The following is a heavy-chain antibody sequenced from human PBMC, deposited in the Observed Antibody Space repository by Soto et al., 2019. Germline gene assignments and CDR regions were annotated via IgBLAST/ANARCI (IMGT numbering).Heavy chain of an antibody. CDR1: GFTFSRYA. J-gene: IGHJ4*02. V-gene: IGHV3-33*01. D-gene: IGHD3-10*01. CDR3: AGDVTDSGGGY. CDR2: IWNDGSNN. Sequence: QVQLVVSGGGVVQPGRSLRLSCAASGFTFSRYAWNGVRRAQGKGLESGEIIWNDGSNNNYADSGKGRFTLSRDNFKNPVYLQMNSLRGQEPAVFYCAGDVTDSGGGYWGQGTLVTVSS.